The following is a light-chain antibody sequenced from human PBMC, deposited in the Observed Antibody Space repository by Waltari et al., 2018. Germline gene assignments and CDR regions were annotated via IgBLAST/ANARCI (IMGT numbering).Light chain of an antibody. CDR3: CSYGGASSRV. CDR2: EVR. CDR1: TSDVGSYNL. Sequence: QSALTQPASVSGSPGQSITISCTGTTSDVGSYNLVSWYRQHPGEAPKLIIYEVRKRPSGVSDRFSGSRSGNTASLTISGLQAEDEADYYCCSYGGASSRVFGGGTKLTVL. J-gene: IGLJ2*01. V-gene: IGLV2-23*02.